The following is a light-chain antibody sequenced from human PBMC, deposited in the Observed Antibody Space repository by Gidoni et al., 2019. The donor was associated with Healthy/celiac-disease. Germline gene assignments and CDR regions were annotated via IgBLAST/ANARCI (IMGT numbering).Light chain of an antibody. J-gene: IGKJ4*01. Sequence: DIQMTQSPSSLSASVGDRVPITCRASQSISSYLNWYQQKPGKAPKLLIYAASSLQSGVPSRFSGSGSGTDFTLTISSLQPEYFATYYCQQSYSTPLTFGGGTKVEIK. V-gene: IGKV1-39*01. CDR1: QSISSY. CDR2: AAS. CDR3: QQSYSTPLT.